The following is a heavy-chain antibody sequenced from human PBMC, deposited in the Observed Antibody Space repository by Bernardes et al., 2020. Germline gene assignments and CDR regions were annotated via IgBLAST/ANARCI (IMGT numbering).Heavy chain of an antibody. CDR1: GGSISSYY. J-gene: IGHJ5*02. D-gene: IGHD3-10*01. V-gene: IGHV4-59*01. Sequence: SETLSLTCTVSGGSISSYYWSWIRQPPGKGLEWIGYIYYSGSTNYNPSLKSRVTISVDTSKNQFSLKLSSVTAADTAVYYCARGGSVMVQGVILGDWFDPWGQGTLVTVSS. CDR2: IYYSGST. CDR3: ARGGSVMVQGVILGDWFDP.